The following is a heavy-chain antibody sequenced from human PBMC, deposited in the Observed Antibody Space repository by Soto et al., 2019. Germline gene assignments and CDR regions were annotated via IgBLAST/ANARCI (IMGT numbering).Heavy chain of an antibody. D-gene: IGHD3-22*01. J-gene: IGHJ3*02. V-gene: IGHV4-59*08. Sequence: SETLSLTCTVSGGSISSYYWSWIRRPPGKGLEWIGYIYYSGGTNYNPSLKSRVTISVDTSKNQFSLKLSSVTAADTAVYYCARHNARSHHYYDRPAEIWGQGTMVTVSS. CDR2: IYYSGGT. CDR1: GGSISSYY. CDR3: ARHNARSHHYYDRPAEI.